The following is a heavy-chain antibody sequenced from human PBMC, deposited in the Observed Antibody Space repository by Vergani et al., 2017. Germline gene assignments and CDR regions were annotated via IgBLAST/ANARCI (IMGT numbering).Heavy chain of an antibody. CDR2: INPYNGDT. J-gene: IGHJ4*02. V-gene: IGHV1-2*02. D-gene: IGHD2-2*01. CDR1: GYTFTAYY. CDR3: ARFRPLHCDRPSCYRLDY. Sequence: QVQLVQSGAEVKKPGASVTVSCKPSGYTFTAYYLHWVRQAPGQGLEWVGWINPYNGDTKYSQDFEGRVTMSRDTSSNTAYMEVSSLRSDDTAVYYCARFRPLHCDRPSCYRLDYWGPGTPVTVSS.